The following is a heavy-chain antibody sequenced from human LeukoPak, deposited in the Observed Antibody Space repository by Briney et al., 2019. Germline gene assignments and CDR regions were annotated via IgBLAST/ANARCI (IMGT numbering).Heavy chain of an antibody. CDR2: IDPSDSYT. CDR3: ATQSYYYGSGSYYTHPGLFDY. Sequence: LGESLKISCKGSGYRFTNSWISWVRQMPGKGLEWMGRIDPSDSYTNYSPSFQGHVTISADKSISTAYLQWSSLKASDTAMYYCATQSYYYGSGSYYTHPGLFDYWGQGTLVTVSS. V-gene: IGHV5-10-1*01. CDR1: GYRFTNSW. D-gene: IGHD3-10*01. J-gene: IGHJ4*02.